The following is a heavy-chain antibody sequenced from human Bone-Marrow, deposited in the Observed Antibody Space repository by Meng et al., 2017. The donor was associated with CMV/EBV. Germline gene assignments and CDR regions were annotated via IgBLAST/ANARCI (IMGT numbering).Heavy chain of an antibody. CDR1: GLTFSSYA. CDR2: IYSGGSST. J-gene: IGHJ4*02. CDR3: AKGRRWADSSGYYRTAFYFDY. D-gene: IGHD3-22*01. Sequence: GGPLRLSCAASGLTFSSYAMSWVRQAPGKGLEWVSIIYSGGSSTYYVDSVKGRFTISRDDPKNTLYLQMNSLRAEDTAVYYCAKGRRWADSSGYYRTAFYFDYWGQGTLVTVSS. V-gene: IGHV3-23*03.